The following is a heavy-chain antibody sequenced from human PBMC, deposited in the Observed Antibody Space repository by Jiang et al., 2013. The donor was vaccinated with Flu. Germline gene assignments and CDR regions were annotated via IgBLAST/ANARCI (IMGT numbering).Heavy chain of an antibody. CDR2: IDPSDSYT. Sequence: GAEVKKPGESLRISCKGSGYSFTSYWISWVRQMPGKGLEWMGRIDPSDSYTNYSPSFQGHVTISADKSISTAYLQWSSLKASDTAMYYCASSFFGDQYYYGMDVWGPRDHGHRLL. J-gene: IGHJ6*01. CDR1: GYSFTSYW. CDR3: ASSFFGDQYYYGMDV. V-gene: IGHV5-10-1*01. D-gene: IGHD3-10*01.